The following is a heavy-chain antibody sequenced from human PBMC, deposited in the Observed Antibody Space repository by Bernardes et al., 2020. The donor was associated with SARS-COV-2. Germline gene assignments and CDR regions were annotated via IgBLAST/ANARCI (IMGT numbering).Heavy chain of an antibody. CDR3: ARHLIGYYYGMDV. J-gene: IGHJ6*02. Sequence: SETLSLTCTVSGGSISSNSYYWGWIRQPPGRGLEWIGTIYYSGSTYYNPSLKSRVTISVDTSKNQFSLKLNSVTAADTAVYYCARHLIGYYYGMDVWGQGTTVTVSS. CDR2: IYYSGST. CDR1: GGSISSNSYY. V-gene: IGHV4-39*01. D-gene: IGHD3-9*01.